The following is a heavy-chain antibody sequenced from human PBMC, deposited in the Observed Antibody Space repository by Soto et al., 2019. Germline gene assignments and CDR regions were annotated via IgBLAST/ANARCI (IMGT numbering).Heavy chain of an antibody. D-gene: IGHD6-19*01. CDR2: IYPGDSGA. CDR1: GYSFTDYW. CDR3: ARQTTGWFGMDV. V-gene: IGHV5-51*01. J-gene: IGHJ6*02. Sequence: GESLKISCKGAGYSFTDYWIGWVRQMPGKGLEWMGIIYPGDSGARYSPSFQGRVSISADKSVNAAYLQWGSLKASDTAMYYCARQTTGWFGMDVWGQGTTVTVSS.